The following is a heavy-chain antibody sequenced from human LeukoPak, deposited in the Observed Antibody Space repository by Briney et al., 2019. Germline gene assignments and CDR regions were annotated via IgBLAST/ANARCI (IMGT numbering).Heavy chain of an antibody. V-gene: IGHV4-59*11. CDR1: GDSISSHY. J-gene: IGHJ6*02. CDR3: ARLRRSSAYYYYGMDV. Sequence: SETLSLTCTVSGDSISSHYWSWIRQPPGKGLEWIGYIYYSGSTNYNPSLKSRVTISVDTSKNQFSLKLSSVTAADTAVYYCARLRRSSAYYYYGMDVWGQGTTVTVPS. CDR2: IYYSGST.